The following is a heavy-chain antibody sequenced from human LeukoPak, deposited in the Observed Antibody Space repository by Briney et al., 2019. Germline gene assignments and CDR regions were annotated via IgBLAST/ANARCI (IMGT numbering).Heavy chain of an antibody. CDR1: GYTFTSYG. J-gene: IGHJ4*02. Sequence: ASVKVSCKASGYTFTSYGISWVRQAPGLGLERMGWISAYNGNTNYAQKLQGRVTMTTDTSTSTAYMELRSLRSDDTAVYYCASSYYYDSSGYPDFDYWGQGTLVTVSS. V-gene: IGHV1-18*01. D-gene: IGHD3-22*01. CDR2: ISAYNGNT. CDR3: ASSYYYDSSGYPDFDY.